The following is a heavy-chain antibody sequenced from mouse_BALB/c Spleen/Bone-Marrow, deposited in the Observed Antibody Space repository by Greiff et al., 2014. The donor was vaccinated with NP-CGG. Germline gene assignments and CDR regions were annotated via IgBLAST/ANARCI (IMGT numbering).Heavy chain of an antibody. CDR2: IDPANGNT. D-gene: IGHD1-1*01. J-gene: IGHJ2*01. V-gene: IGHV14-3*02. Sequence: EVMLVESGAELVKPGASVKLSCTASGFNIKDTYMHWVKQRPEQGLEWIGRIDPANGNTKYDPKFQGKATITADTSSNTAYLQLSSLTSEDTAVYYCACYYYGYYFDSWGQGTTLTVSA. CDR3: ACYYYGYYFDS. CDR1: GFNIKDTY.